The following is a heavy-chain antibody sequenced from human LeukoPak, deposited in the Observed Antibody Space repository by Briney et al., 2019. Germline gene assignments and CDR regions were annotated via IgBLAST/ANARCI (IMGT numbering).Heavy chain of an antibody. Sequence: GGSLRLSCAASGFSFSAYGMHWVRLPPGKGLEWVALISNDGSNKYYAESVKGRFTISRDNSKNTLFLQMESLRAEDTAVYYCAKAYSNYVGDYWGQGTLVTVSS. CDR1: GFSFSAYG. V-gene: IGHV3-30*18. CDR3: AKAYSNYVGDY. J-gene: IGHJ4*02. CDR2: ISNDGSNK. D-gene: IGHD4-11*01.